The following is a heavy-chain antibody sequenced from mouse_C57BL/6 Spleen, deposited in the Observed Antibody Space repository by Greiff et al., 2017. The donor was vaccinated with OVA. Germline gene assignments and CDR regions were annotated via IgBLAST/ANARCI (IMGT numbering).Heavy chain of an antibody. CDR1: GFTFSSYG. V-gene: IGHV5-6*01. Sequence: EVQLVESGGDLVKPGGSLKLSCAASGFTFSSYGMSWVRQTPDKRLEWVATISSGGSYTYYPDSVKGRFTISRDNAKNTLYLQMSSLKSEDTAMYYCARHITTVVAYWYFDVWGTGTTVTVSS. CDR3: ARHITTVVAYWYFDV. J-gene: IGHJ1*03. CDR2: ISSGGSYT. D-gene: IGHD1-1*01.